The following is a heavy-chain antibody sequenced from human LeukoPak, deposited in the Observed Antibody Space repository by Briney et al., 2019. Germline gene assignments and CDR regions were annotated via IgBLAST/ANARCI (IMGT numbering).Heavy chain of an antibody. J-gene: IGHJ5*02. Sequence: GGSLRLSCAASGFTFSDYYMSWIRQAPGKGLEWVSYISSSSTYTNYADSVKGRFTISRDNVKNSLYLQMNSLRAEDKAVYYCARGATDWFDPWGQGTLVTVSS. CDR2: ISSSSTYT. V-gene: IGHV3-11*05. CDR3: ARGATDWFDP. CDR1: GFTFSDYY.